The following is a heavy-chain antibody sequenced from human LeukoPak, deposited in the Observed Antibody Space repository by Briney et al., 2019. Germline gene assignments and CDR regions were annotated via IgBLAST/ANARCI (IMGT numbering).Heavy chain of an antibody. J-gene: IGHJ6*02. CDR1: GYTFTGYY. V-gene: IGHV1-2*06. CDR2: INPNSGGT. D-gene: IGHD6-13*01. CDR3: ARDQGAAAAPSYYYYGMDV. Sequence: ASVKVSCKASGYTFTGYYMHWVRQAPGQGLEWMGRINPNSGGTNYAQRLQGRVTMTTDTSTSTAYMELRSLRSDDTAVYYCARDQGAAAAPSYYYYGMDVWGQGTTVTVSS.